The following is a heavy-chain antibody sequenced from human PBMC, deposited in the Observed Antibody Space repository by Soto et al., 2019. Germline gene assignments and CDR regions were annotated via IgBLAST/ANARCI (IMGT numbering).Heavy chain of an antibody. CDR1: GFTFSTYT. D-gene: IGHD3-16*02. J-gene: IGHJ6*02. Sequence: EVQLVESGGGLAKPGGSLRLSCAASGFTFSTYTMNWVRQPPGKGLEWVSSIDSNRNYINYADSVKGRFTISRDNPKDSLYLQMNRLRAEDTAVYYCAREVDSLPRPYGMDVWGQGTTVTASS. CDR3: AREVDSLPRPYGMDV. CDR2: IDSNRNYI. V-gene: IGHV3-21*01.